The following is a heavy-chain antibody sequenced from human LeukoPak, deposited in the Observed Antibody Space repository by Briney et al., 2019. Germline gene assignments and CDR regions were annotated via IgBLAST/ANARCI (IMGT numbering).Heavy chain of an antibody. CDR2: ISDSSSTI. Sequence: PGGSLRLSCAASGFVFSRYEMNWVRQAPGKGLEWVSYISDSSSTIYYGDSVKGRFTISRDNAKNSLYLQMNSLRAEDTAVYYCARGKTGSYYSRSYYMDVWGKGTTVTISS. CDR1: GFVFSRYE. CDR3: ARGKTGSYYSRSYYMDV. J-gene: IGHJ6*03. D-gene: IGHD3-10*01. V-gene: IGHV3-48*03.